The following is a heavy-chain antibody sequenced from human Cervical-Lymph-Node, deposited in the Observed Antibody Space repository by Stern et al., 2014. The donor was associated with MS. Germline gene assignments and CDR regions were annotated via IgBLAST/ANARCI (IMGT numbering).Heavy chain of an antibody. D-gene: IGHD4-17*01. Sequence: VQLVESGAEVKKPGESLKISCKGSGYSFTANWIAWVRQMPGKGLEWMGIIYPVDSDTRYSPSFQGQFTISADKSISTAYLQWSSLKASDTAMYYCARDYGDYAFDYWGQGTLVTVSS. CDR2: IYPVDSDT. CDR1: GYSFTANW. V-gene: IGHV5-51*01. CDR3: ARDYGDYAFDY. J-gene: IGHJ4*02.